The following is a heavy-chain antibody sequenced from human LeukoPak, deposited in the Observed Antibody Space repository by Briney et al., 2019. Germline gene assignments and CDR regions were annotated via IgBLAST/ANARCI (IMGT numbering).Heavy chain of an antibody. CDR2: ISSSSSYI. J-gene: IGHJ1*01. CDR3: ARGYCSSTSCPLFQH. Sequence: GGSLRLSCAASGFTFSSYSMNWVRQAPGKGLEWVSSISSSSSYIYYADSVKGRFTNSRDNAKNSLYLQMNSLRAEDTAVYYCARGYCSSTSCPLFQHWGQGTLVTVSS. V-gene: IGHV3-21*01. D-gene: IGHD2-2*01. CDR1: GFTFSSYS.